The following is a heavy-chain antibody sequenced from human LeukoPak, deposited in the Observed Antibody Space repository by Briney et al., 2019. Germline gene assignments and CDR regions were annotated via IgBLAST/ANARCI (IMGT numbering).Heavy chain of an antibody. V-gene: IGHV1-8*01. D-gene: IGHD7-27*01. CDR2: MSPNSGDT. CDR3: ARGPPNWGYDY. J-gene: IGHJ4*02. Sequence: GASVKVSCKASGYTFTSYDFNWVRKATAQRPEWMGWMSPNSGDTGYAQKFQDRVTMTRNTSISTAYMELSSLRSDDTAVYYCARGPPNWGYDYWGPGTLVTVSS. CDR1: GYTFTSYD.